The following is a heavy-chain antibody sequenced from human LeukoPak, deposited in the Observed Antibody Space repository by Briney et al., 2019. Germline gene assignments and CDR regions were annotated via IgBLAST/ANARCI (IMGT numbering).Heavy chain of an antibody. D-gene: IGHD6-19*01. CDR2: IKQDGTEK. CDR3: AKNPTRVAVAGFDP. CDR1: GFTFGDYW. J-gene: IGHJ5*02. Sequence: PGGSLRLSCVASGFTFGDYWMSWVRQAPGKGPEWVANIKQDGTEKYYVDSVKGRFTISRDNSKTPLYLQMNSLRAEDTAVYYCAKNPTRVAVAGFDPWGQGTLVTVSS. V-gene: IGHV3-7*03.